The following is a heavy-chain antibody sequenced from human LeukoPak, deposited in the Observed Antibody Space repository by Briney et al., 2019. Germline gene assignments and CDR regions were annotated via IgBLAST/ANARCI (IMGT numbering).Heavy chain of an antibody. CDR1: GFTVSSNY. CDR3: ARSHGYYDSSGSLGAFDI. Sequence: GGSLRLSCAASGFTVSSNYMSWVRQAPGKGLGWVSVIYSGGSTYYADSVKGRFTISRDNSKNTLYLQMNSLRAEDTAVYYCARSHGYYDSSGSLGAFDIWGQGTMVTVSS. D-gene: IGHD3-22*01. V-gene: IGHV3-66*02. J-gene: IGHJ3*02. CDR2: IYSGGST.